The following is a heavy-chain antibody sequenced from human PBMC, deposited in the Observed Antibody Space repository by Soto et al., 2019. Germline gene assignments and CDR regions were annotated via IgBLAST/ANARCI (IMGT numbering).Heavy chain of an antibody. D-gene: IGHD3-16*01. V-gene: IGHV1-2*02. CDR2: INANNGGA. J-gene: IGHJ5*02. CDR3: AREGGSDPLATKDNWFDT. Sequence: GASVKVSCKPSGYTFTDYHIHWVRQAPGQGLEFMGWINANNGGAGSAQQFQGRVTVTRDTSISTVYMELSNLRSDDTAVYYCAREGGSDPLATKDNWFDTWGQGTRVTVSS. CDR1: GYTFTDYH.